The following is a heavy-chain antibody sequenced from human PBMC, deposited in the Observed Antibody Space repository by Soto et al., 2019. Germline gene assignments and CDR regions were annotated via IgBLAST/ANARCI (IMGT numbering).Heavy chain of an antibody. CDR1: GGTFSSYA. D-gene: IGHD3-9*01. CDR2: IIPIFGIA. Sequence: ASVKVSCKASGGTFSSYAISWVRQAPGQGLEWMGGIIPIFGIANYAQKFQGRVTITADKSTSTAYMELSSLRSDDTAVYYCARDHYNYDILTGYPSYYMDVWGKGTTVTVSS. V-gene: IGHV1-69*10. CDR3: ARDHYNYDILTGYPSYYMDV. J-gene: IGHJ6*03.